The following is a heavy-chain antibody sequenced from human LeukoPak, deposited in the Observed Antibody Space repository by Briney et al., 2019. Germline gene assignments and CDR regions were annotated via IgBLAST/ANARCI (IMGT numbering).Heavy chain of an antibody. Sequence: ASVKVSCKASGYTFTSYGISWVRQAPGQGLEWMGWISAYNGNTNYAQNLQGRVTMTTDTSTSTAYMELRSLRSDDTAVYYCARGSHVLLWFGDPPHKRVVDPWGQGTLVTVSS. D-gene: IGHD3-10*01. CDR2: ISAYNGNT. CDR1: GYTFTSYG. CDR3: ARGSHVLLWFGDPPHKRVVDP. J-gene: IGHJ5*02. V-gene: IGHV1-18*01.